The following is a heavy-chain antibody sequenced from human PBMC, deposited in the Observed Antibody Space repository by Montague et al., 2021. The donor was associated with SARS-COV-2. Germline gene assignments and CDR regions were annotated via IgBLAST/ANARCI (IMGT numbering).Heavy chain of an antibody. CDR3: ARGQQWLGAVCYYYGMDV. CDR2: TYYRSKWYN. J-gene: IGHJ6*02. V-gene: IGHV6-1*01. D-gene: IGHD6-19*01. CDR1: GDSVSSNSAA. Sequence: CAISGDSVSSNSAAWNWIRQSPSRGLEWLGRTYYRSKWYNDYALXVKSRITINPDTSKNQFSLQLNSVTPEDTAVYYCARGQQWLGAVCYYYGMDVWGQGTTVTVSS.